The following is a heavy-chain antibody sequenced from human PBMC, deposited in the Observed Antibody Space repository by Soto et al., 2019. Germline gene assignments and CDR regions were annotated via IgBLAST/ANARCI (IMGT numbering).Heavy chain of an antibody. CDR1: GFTFSNAW. D-gene: IGHD5-18*01. J-gene: IGHJ4*02. V-gene: IGHV3-15*01. CDR2: IKSKTDGGTT. Sequence: GGSLRLSCAASGFTFSNAWMSWVRQAPGKGLEWVGRIKSKTDGGTTDYAAPVKGRFTISRDDSKNTLYLQMNSLKTEDTAVYYCTTDSRWDTAMVKRYYWGQGTLVTVSS. CDR3: TTDSRWDTAMVKRYY.